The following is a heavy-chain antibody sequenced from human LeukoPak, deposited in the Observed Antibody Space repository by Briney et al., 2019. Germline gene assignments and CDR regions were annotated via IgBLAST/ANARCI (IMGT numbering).Heavy chain of an antibody. D-gene: IGHD2-15*01. J-gene: IGHJ3*02. Sequence: GGSLRLSCAASGFTFSSYSMNWVRQAPGKGLEWVSSISSSSSYIYYADSVKGRFTISRDNAKNSLYLQMNSLGAEDTAAYYCARDREGSWDAFDIWGQGTMVTVSS. CDR3: ARDREGSWDAFDI. V-gene: IGHV3-21*01. CDR1: GFTFSSYS. CDR2: ISSSSSYI.